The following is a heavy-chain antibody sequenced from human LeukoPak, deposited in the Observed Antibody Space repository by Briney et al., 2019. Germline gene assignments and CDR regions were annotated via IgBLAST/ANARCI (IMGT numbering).Heavy chain of an antibody. CDR2: FSGTSDNT. CDR3: AKRVSRPQYFFDY. Sequence: GGSLRLSCVASGFTFSIYAISWVRQAPGKRLEWVSTFSGTSDNTYYADSVKGRFTISRDNSENTLYLQMHSLRAEDTAVYYCAKRVSRPQYFFDYWGQGTLVTVSS. D-gene: IGHD6-19*01. J-gene: IGHJ4*02. V-gene: IGHV3-23*01. CDR1: GFTFSIYA.